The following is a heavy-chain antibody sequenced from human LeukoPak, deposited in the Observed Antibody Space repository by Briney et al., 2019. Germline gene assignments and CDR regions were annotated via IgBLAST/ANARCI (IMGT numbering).Heavy chain of an antibody. CDR2: ISTDGYTT. Sequence: GGSLRLSCAASGLAFSAYKMHWVRQAPRKGLVWVSRISTDGYTTDYADFVQGRFTASRDNTKNTRSLEMNSLRAEDTAVYYCVVGGSPGYWGQGTLVTVSS. V-gene: IGHV3-74*01. D-gene: IGHD2-15*01. J-gene: IGHJ4*02. CDR3: VVGGSPGY. CDR1: GLAFSAYK.